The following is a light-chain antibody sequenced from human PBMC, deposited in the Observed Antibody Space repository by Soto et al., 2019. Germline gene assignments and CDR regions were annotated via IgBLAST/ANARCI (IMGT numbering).Light chain of an antibody. J-gene: IGKJ1*01. Sequence: VLTPSPATLSVSPVESATLSCRASQSVSSHLAWYQQKPGQAPRLLIYGASTRATGSPARSSGSGSGTEFTLTISSLQSEDFAVYYCQHYNTWPWTFGQGTKVDIK. CDR3: QHYNTWPWT. CDR2: GAS. V-gene: IGKV3-15*01. CDR1: QSVSSH.